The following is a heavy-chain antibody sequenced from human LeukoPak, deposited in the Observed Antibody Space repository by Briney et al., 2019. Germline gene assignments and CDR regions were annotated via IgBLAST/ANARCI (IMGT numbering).Heavy chain of an antibody. J-gene: IGHJ4*02. V-gene: IGHV4-30-4*01. Sequence: PSETLSLTCTVSGGSISRGDYYWSWIRQPPGKGLEWIGYIYYSGSTDYNPSLKGRVTISVDTSKNQFSLKLSSVTAADTAVYYCARGKSKFDYWGQGTLVTVSS. CDR3: ARGKSKFDY. CDR2: IYYSGST. CDR1: GGSISRGDYY.